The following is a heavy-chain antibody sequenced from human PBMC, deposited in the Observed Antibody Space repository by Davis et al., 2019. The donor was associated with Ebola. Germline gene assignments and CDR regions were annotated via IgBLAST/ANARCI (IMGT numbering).Heavy chain of an antibody. CDR2: IYYSGST. CDR3: ASRGGDLSIAAAGAFDI. V-gene: IGHV4-39*01. Sequence: MPSETLSLTCTVSAGSISSSSYYWGWIRQPPGKVLEWIGSIYYSGSTYYNPSLKSRVTISVDTSKNLFSLKLSSVTAADTAVYYCASRGGDLSIAAAGAFDIWGQGTMVTVSS. J-gene: IGHJ3*02. D-gene: IGHD6-13*01. CDR1: AGSISSSSYY.